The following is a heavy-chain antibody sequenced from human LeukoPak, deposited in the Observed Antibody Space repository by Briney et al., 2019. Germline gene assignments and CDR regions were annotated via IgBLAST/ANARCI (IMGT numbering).Heavy chain of an antibody. CDR1: GFTVSSNY. CDR2: IYSGGST. V-gene: IGHV3-53*01. J-gene: IGHJ4*02. D-gene: IGHD3-22*01. CDR3: ASHKPLDYYDSSGYYAFDY. Sequence: GGSLRLSCAASGFTVSSNYMSWVRQAPGKGLEWVSVIYSGGSTYYADSVKGRFTISRDNSKNTLYLQMNSLRAEDTAVYYCASHKPLDYYDSSGYYAFDYWGQGTLVTVSS.